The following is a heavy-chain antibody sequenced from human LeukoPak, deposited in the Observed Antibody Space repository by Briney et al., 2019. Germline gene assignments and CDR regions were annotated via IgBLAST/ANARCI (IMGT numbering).Heavy chain of an antibody. V-gene: IGHV1-69*13. D-gene: IGHD6-6*01. Sequence: SVKVSCKASGGTFSSYAISWVRQAPGQGLEWMGGIIPIFGTANYAQKFQGRVTITADESTSTAYMELSSPRSEDTAVYYCARESRQLGDAFDIWGQGTMVTVSS. J-gene: IGHJ3*02. CDR2: IIPIFGTA. CDR3: ARESRQLGDAFDI. CDR1: GGTFSSYA.